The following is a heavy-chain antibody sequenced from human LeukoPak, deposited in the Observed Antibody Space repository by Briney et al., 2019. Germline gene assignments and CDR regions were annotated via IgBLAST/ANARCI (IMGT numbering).Heavy chain of an antibody. J-gene: IGHJ4*02. V-gene: IGHV4-34*01. D-gene: IGHD7-27*01. Sequence: KPSETLSLTCAVYGGSFSGYYWSWIRQPPGKGLEWIGEINHSGSTNYNPSLKSRVTISVDTSKNQFSLKLSSVTAAGTAVYYCARLTGYYFDYWGQGTLVTVSS. CDR3: ARLTGYYFDY. CDR2: INHSGST. CDR1: GGSFSGYY.